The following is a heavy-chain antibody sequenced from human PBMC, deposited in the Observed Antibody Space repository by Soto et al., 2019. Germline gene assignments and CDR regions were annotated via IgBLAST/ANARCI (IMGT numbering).Heavy chain of an antibody. J-gene: IGHJ4*01. CDR2: IDWADDK. CDR1: GFSLSTTGMC. Sequence: SGPTLVNPTQTLTLTCTFSGFSLSTTGMCVSWIRQPPGKALEWLALIDWADDKYYSTSLKTRLTISEDTSKNRVVLTMTNVERVDTATYFCSRAVGGFTYGYPDYWGHRTLFTVGS. V-gene: IGHV2-70*01. CDR3: SRAVGGFTYGYPDY. D-gene: IGHD5-18*01.